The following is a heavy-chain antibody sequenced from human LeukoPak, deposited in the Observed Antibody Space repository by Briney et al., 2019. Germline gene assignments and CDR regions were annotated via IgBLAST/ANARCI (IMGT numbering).Heavy chain of an antibody. V-gene: IGHV3-23*01. Sequence: GGSLRLSCAASGFTFSSRALSWLRQAPGMGLEWVSTISGSGGSTYYADSVKGRFTISRDNSKNTLYVQMSSLRADDTAVYYCAKGYYYGSGSYSTFDYWGQGTLVTVSS. J-gene: IGHJ4*02. CDR1: GFTFSSRA. CDR2: ISGSGGST. CDR3: AKGYYYGSGSYSTFDY. D-gene: IGHD3-10*01.